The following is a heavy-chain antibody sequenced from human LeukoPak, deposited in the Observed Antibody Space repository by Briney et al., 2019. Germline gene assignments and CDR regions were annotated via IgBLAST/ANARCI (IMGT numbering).Heavy chain of an antibody. Sequence: SETLSLTCAVYGGSFSGYYLSWIRQPPGKGLEWIGEINHSGSTNYNPPLKSQGTISGHPSKNQFYLKLSSVTAEEKAVYYCARDGSTQFDYWGQGTLVTVSS. CDR3: ARDGSTQFDY. J-gene: IGHJ4*02. D-gene: IGHD1-1*01. V-gene: IGHV4-34*01. CDR2: INHSGST. CDR1: GGSFSGYY.